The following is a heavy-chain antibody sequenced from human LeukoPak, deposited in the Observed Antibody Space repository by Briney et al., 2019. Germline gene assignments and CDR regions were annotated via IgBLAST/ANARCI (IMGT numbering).Heavy chain of an antibody. D-gene: IGHD1-26*01. CDR3: ARGYGSYADY. CDR2: ISSDGSST. V-gene: IGHV3-74*01. J-gene: IGHJ4*02. Sequence: GGSLRLSCAASGFTFSNHWMHWVRQAPGKGLVWVSRISSDGSSTSYADSVKGRFTISSDNAENTLYLQMNSLRAEDMAVYYCARGYGSYADYWGQGTLVTVSS. CDR1: GFTFSNHW.